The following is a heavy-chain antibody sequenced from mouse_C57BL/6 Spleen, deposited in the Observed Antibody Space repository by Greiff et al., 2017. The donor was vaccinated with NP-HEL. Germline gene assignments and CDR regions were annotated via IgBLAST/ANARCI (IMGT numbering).Heavy chain of an antibody. CDR1: GYTFTNYW. Sequence: QVQLKESGAELVRPGTSVKMSCKASGYTFTNYWIGWAKQRPGHGLEWIGDIYPGGGYTNYNEKFKGKATLTADKSSSTAYMQCSSQTSEGSAIYYCARGEDGSSGYFDVWGTGTTLTVSS. V-gene: IGHV1-63*01. D-gene: IGHD1-1*01. CDR2: IYPGGGYT. CDR3: ARGEDGSSGYFDV. J-gene: IGHJ1*03.